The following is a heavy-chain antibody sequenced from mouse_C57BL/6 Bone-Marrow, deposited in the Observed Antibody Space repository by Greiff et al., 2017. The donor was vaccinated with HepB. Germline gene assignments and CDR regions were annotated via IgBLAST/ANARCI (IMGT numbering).Heavy chain of an antibody. CDR1: GYTFTSYW. V-gene: IGHV1-59*01. D-gene: IGHD2-3*01. Sequence: VQLQHPGAELVRPGTSVKLSCKASGYTFTSYWMHWVKQRPGQGLEWIGVIDPSDSYTNYNQKFKGKATLTVDTSSSTAYMQLSSLTSEDSAVYYCARFDGYFDYWGQGTTLTVSS. CDR2: IDPSDSYT. J-gene: IGHJ2*01. CDR3: ARFDGYFDY.